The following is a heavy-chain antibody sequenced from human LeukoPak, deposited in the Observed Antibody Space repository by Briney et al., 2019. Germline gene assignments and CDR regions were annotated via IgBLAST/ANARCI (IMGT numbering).Heavy chain of an antibody. Sequence: GGSLRLSCAASGFTFTIYGMHWVRQAPGKGLEWVAFIRNDGSNEYYADSVKGRFTISRDNSKNTLYLQMNSLRAEDTAVYYCARGLPLNGAEPGNAFDIWGQGTMVTVSS. V-gene: IGHV3-30*02. D-gene: IGHD1-26*01. CDR1: GFTFTIYG. J-gene: IGHJ3*02. CDR3: ARGLPLNGAEPGNAFDI. CDR2: IRNDGSNE.